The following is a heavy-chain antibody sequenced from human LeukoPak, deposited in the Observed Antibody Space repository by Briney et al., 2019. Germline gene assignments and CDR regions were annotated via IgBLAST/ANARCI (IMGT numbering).Heavy chain of an antibody. D-gene: IGHD4-17*01. V-gene: IGHV4-30-2*01. Sequence: SETLSLTCAVSGGSINSGGYSWSWIRQPPGKGLEWIGYIHHSGITYYNPSLKSRVTISMDRSKNQFSLKLSSVTAADTAVYYCARSDYGGDPTYDAFDLWGQGTMVTVSS. J-gene: IGHJ3*01. CDR3: ARSDYGGDPTYDAFDL. CDR2: IHHSGIT. CDR1: GGSINSGGYS.